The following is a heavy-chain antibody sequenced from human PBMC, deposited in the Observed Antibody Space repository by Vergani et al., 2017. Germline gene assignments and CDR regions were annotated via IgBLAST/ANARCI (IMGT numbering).Heavy chain of an antibody. D-gene: IGHD3-9*01. V-gene: IGHV3-11*05. CDR2: ISSSSSYT. CDR1: GFTFSDYY. J-gene: IGHJ6*02. CDR3: ARGAKKDGVLRYFDWFLYYVMDV. Sequence: QVQLVESGGGLVKPGGSLRLSCAASGFTFSDYYMSWIRQAPGKGLEWVSYISSSSSYTNYADSGKGRFTISRDNAKKSLYLQMNSLRGGDTAVYYCARGAKKDGVLRYFDWFLYYVMDVWGQGTTVTVSS.